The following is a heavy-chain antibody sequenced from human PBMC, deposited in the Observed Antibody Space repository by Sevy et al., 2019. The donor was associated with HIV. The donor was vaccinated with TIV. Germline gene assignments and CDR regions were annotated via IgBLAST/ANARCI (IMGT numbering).Heavy chain of an antibody. CDR3: ATRDSSGYYRH. D-gene: IGHD3-22*01. V-gene: IGHV3-13*01. CDR2: IGTAGDT. J-gene: IGHJ4*02. CDR1: GFTFSSYD. Sequence: GGSLRLSCAASGFTFSSYDMHWVRQATGKGLEWVSAIGTAGDTYYPGSVKGRFTISRENAKNSLYLQMNSLRAGDTAVYYCATRDSSGYYRHWGQGTLFTVSS.